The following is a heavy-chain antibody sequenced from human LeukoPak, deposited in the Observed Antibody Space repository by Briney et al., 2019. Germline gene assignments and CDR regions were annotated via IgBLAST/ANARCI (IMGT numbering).Heavy chain of an antibody. J-gene: IGHJ4*02. D-gene: IGHD5-18*01. CDR3: ARVNTAMAEFDY. Sequence: SQTLSLXCTVSGGSISSGDYYWSWIRQPPGKGLEWIGYIYYSGITYYNPSLKSRVTISVDTSKNQFSLKLSSVTAADTAVYFCARVNTAMAEFDYWGQGTLVTVSS. CDR1: GGSISSGDYY. CDR2: IYYSGIT. V-gene: IGHV4-30-4*08.